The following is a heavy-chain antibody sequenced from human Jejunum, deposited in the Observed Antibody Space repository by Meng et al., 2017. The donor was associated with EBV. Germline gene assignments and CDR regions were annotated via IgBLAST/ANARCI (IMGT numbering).Heavy chain of an antibody. CDR2: IYYSGST. CDR3: ARTYYYDSSGYAPFDY. V-gene: IGHV4-39*07. CDR1: GGSISSSSYY. Sequence: LRVSGPGLVNPSETLSRTCIFSGGSISSSSYYWGWIRQPPGKGLEWIGSIYYSGSTYYNPSLKSRVTISVDTSKNQFSLKLSSVTAADTAVYYCARTYYYDSSGYAPFDYWGQGTLVTVSS. J-gene: IGHJ4*02. D-gene: IGHD3-22*01.